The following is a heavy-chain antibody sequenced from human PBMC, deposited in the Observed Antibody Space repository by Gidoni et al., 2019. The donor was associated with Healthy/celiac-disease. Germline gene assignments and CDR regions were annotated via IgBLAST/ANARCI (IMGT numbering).Heavy chain of an antibody. CDR3: VKDQDIVVVPAAGDAFDI. D-gene: IGHD2-2*01. Sequence: EVQLVASGGGLVQPGGSLRLSCSASGFTFISYALHWVRQAPGKGLEYVSAISSNGGSTYYADSVKGRFTISRDNSKNTLYLQMSSLRAEDTAVYYCVKDQDIVVVPAAGDAFDIWGQGTMVTVSS. J-gene: IGHJ3*02. CDR2: ISSNGGST. CDR1: GFTFISYA. V-gene: IGHV3-64D*09.